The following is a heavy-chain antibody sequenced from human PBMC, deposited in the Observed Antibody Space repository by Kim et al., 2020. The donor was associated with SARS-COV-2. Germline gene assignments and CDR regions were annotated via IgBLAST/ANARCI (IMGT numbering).Heavy chain of an antibody. D-gene: IGHD3-22*01. Sequence: GESLKISCKGSGYSFTSYWIGWVRQMPGKGLEWMGIIYPGDSDTRYSPSFQGQVTISADKSISTAYLQWSSLKASDTAMYYCARPTYYYDSSGYYGSPDAFDIWGQGTMVTVSS. V-gene: IGHV5-51*01. CDR1: GYSFTSYW. CDR2: IYPGDSDT. J-gene: IGHJ3*02. CDR3: ARPTYYYDSSGYYGSPDAFDI.